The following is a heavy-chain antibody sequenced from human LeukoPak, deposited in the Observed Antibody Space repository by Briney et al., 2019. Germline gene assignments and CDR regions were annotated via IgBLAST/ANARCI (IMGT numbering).Heavy chain of an antibody. D-gene: IGHD1-26*01. V-gene: IGHV3-48*01. CDR1: GFNFFNTG. CDR2: ISSSGSTI. Sequence: GGSLRLSCAISGFNFFNTGMGWVRQAPGKGLEWVSYISSSGSTIYYADSVKGRFTISRDNSKNTLYLQMNSLRAEDTAVYYCARSYLRRTGLTGLDPWGQGTLVTVSS. CDR3: ARSYLRRTGLTGLDP. J-gene: IGHJ5*02.